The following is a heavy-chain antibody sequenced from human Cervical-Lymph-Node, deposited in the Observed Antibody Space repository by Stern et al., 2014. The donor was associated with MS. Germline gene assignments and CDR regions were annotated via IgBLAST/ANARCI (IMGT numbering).Heavy chain of an antibody. J-gene: IGHJ4*02. Sequence: VQLVESGAEVKKPGASVKVSCKASGYTFTSYGISWVRQAPGQGLEWMGWIRAYNGNTNYAQKVQGRVTMTTDTSTSTACMEVRSLRSDDTAVYYGARAVTTPTSSYFDYWGQGTLVTVSS. CDR2: IRAYNGNT. V-gene: IGHV1-18*01. D-gene: IGHD4-17*01. CDR1: GYTFTSYG. CDR3: ARAVTTPTSSYFDY.